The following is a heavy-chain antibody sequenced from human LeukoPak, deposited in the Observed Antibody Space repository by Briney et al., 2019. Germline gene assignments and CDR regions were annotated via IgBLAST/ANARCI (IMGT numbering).Heavy chain of an antibody. CDR3: AARDYCGGDCFELNWFDP. J-gene: IGHJ5*02. CDR2: INHSGST. V-gene: IGHV4-34*01. CDR1: GGSFSGYY. Sequence: SETLSLTCAVYGGSFSGYYWSWIRQPPGKGLEWIGEINHSGSTNYNPSLESRVTISVDTSKNQFSLKLSSVTAADTAVYYCAARDYCGGDCFELNWFDPWGQGTLVTVSS. D-gene: IGHD2-21*02.